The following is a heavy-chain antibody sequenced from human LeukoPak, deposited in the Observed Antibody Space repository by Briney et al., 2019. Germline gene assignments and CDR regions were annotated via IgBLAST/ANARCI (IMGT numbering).Heavy chain of an antibody. CDR1: GGTFSSYA. D-gene: IGHD4-23*01. Sequence: SVKVSCKASGGTFSSYAISWVRQAPGQGLEWMGGIIPIFGTANYAQKFQGRVTITADESTSTAYMELSSLRSEGTAVYYCARVFGGNIRHDAFDIWGQGTMVTVSS. CDR3: ARVFGGNIRHDAFDI. J-gene: IGHJ3*02. V-gene: IGHV1-69*01. CDR2: IIPIFGTA.